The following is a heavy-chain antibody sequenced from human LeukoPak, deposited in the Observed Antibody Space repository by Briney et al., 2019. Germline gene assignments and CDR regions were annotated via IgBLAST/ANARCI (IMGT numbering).Heavy chain of an antibody. CDR3: ARGDYYDSSGYYYVSPGDAFDI. D-gene: IGHD3-22*01. V-gene: IGHV4-59*08. CDR2: IYYSGST. Sequence: SETLSLTCTVSGGSISSYYWSWIRQPPGKGLEWIGYIYYSGSTNYNPSLKSRVTISVDTSKNQFSLKLSSVTAADTAVYYCARGDYYDSSGYYYVSPGDAFDIWGQGTMVTVSS. J-gene: IGHJ3*02. CDR1: GGSISSYY.